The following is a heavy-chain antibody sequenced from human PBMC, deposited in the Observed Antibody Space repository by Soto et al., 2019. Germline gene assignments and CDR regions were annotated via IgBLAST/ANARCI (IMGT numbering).Heavy chain of an antibody. J-gene: IGHJ4*02. CDR1: GFTFSNAW. D-gene: IGHD3-16*01. CDR2: IKRKVDGGTA. Sequence: EVQLVESGGGLIKPGGSLRLSCAASGFTFSNAWMSWVRQAPGKGLEWVGYIKRKVDGGTADYAAPVKGRFTISRDDSKNTLYLQMNSLKSEDTAVYYCTATLGYWGQGILVTVSP. CDR3: TATLGY. V-gene: IGHV3-15*01.